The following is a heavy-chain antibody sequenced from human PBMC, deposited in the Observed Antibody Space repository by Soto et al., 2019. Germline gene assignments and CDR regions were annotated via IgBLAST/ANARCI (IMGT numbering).Heavy chain of an antibody. D-gene: IGHD1-1*01. CDR1: GFTFSSYA. V-gene: IGHV3-23*01. CDR2: ISGSGGTA. Sequence: EVQLLESGGCSVQPGGSLRLSCAASGFTFSSYAMPWVRRPPGKGLEWVSSISGSGGTAYYADFVKGRFSISRDSLVNTLYLQMNSLRAEDTAVYYCAKGRGQNWNFDYWGQGTLVTVSP. J-gene: IGHJ4*02. CDR3: AKGRGQNWNFDY.